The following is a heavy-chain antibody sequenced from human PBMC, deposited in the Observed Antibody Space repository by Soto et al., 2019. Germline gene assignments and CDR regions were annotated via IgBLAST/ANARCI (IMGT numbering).Heavy chain of an antibody. V-gene: IGHV1-69*01. Sequence: QVQLVQSGAEVKKPGSSVKVSCKASGGTFSSYAISWVRQAPGQGLEWMGGIIPIFGTANCAQKLQGRVTITADESTSTAYMELSSLGSEDTAVYYCARALGLRDGYIDPHYYYYYGMDVWGQGTTVTVSS. CDR1: GGTFSSYA. CDR2: IIPIFGTA. J-gene: IGHJ6*02. CDR3: ARALGLRDGYIDPHYYYYYGMDV. D-gene: IGHD5-12*01.